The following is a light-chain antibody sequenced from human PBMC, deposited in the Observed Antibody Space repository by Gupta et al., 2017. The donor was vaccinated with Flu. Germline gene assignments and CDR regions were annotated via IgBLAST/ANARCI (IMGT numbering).Light chain of an antibody. Sequence: DIQMTQSPSTLSASVGDRVTITCRASQSISSWLAWYQQKPGKAPKLLIYKASSLESGVPSRFSGSGSGTEFTLTISNLQPDDFATYYCQQYNSYWGFTFGPGTKVDIK. V-gene: IGKV1-5*03. CDR3: QQYNSYWGFT. CDR1: QSISSW. J-gene: IGKJ3*01. CDR2: KAS.